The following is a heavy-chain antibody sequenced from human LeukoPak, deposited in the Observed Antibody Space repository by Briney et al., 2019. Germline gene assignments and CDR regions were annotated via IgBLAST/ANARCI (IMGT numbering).Heavy chain of an antibody. J-gene: IGHJ4*02. D-gene: IGHD1-1*01. V-gene: IGHV4-4*09. CDR1: GGSISSYY. CDR2: IYTSGST. CDR3: AGGFMERLGRYFDY. Sequence: SETLSLTCTVSGGSISSYYWSWIRQPPGKGLEWIGYIYTSGSTNYNPSLKSRVTISVDTSKNQFSLKLSPVTAADTAVYYCAGGFMERLGRYFDYWGQGTLVTVSS.